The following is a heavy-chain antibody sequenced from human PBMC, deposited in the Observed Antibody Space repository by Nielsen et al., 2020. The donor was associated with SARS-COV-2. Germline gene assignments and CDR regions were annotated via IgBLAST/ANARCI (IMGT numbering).Heavy chain of an antibody. CDR3: AKDGVVRGDALDL. V-gene: IGHV3-23*01. D-gene: IGHD3-10*01. CDR2: VSASGGST. Sequence: GGSLRLSCAASGFTLNINAMAWVRRAPGRGLQWVTGVSASGGSTYYTDSVKGRFSISRDNSKNTLFLQMHSLRVEDTALYYCAKDGVVRGDALDLWGQGTMVTVSS. CDR1: GFTLNINA. J-gene: IGHJ3*01.